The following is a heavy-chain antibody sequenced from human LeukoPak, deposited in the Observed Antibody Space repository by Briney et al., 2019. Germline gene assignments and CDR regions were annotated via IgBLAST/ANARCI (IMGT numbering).Heavy chain of an antibody. D-gene: IGHD2-21*02. Sequence: ASVKVSCKASGYTFTSYYMHWVRQAPGQGLEWMGIINPSGGSTSYAQKFQGRVTMTRDTSTSTVYMELSSLRSEDTAVYYCARAENWHIVVVTAIQSTAFDIWGQGTMVTVS. CDR3: ARAENWHIVVVTAIQSTAFDI. V-gene: IGHV1-46*01. CDR1: GYTFTSYY. CDR2: INPSGGST. J-gene: IGHJ3*02.